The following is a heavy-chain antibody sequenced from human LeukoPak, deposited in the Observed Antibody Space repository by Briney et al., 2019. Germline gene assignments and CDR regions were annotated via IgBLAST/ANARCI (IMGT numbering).Heavy chain of an antibody. Sequence: GGSLRLSCAASGLTFSSYAMSWVRQAPGKGLEWVSAISGSGGSAYYADSVKGRFTISRDNSKNTLYLQMNSLRAEDTAVYYCAKDGPGGDYYYYGMDVWGKGTTVTVSS. V-gene: IGHV3-23*01. D-gene: IGHD3-10*01. CDR1: GLTFSSYA. CDR3: AKDGPGGDYYYYGMDV. J-gene: IGHJ6*04. CDR2: ISGSGGSA.